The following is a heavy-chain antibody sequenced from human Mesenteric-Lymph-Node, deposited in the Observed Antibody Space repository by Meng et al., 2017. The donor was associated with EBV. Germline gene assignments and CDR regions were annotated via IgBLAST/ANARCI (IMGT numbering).Heavy chain of an antibody. Sequence: QWQLQESGPGLVKPSETLSLTCTVSGGSVPSGSYYWNWIRQPPGKRLEWIGYIHYSGSTNYNPSLKSQITISVDTSKNQLSLRVSHVTAADTAVYYCARGRRGVQYFDFWGQGALVTVSS. J-gene: IGHJ4*02. D-gene: IGHD1-1*01. CDR1: GGSVPSGSYY. V-gene: IGHV4-61*01. CDR3: ARGRRGVQYFDF. CDR2: IHYSGST.